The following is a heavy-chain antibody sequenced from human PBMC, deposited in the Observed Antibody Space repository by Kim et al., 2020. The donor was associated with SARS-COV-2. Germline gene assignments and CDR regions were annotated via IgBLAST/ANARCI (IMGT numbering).Heavy chain of an antibody. D-gene: IGHD3-10*01. CDR2: IYHSGST. Sequence: SETLSLTCTVSGYSISSGYYWGWLRQPPGKGLEWIGSIYHSGSTYYNPSLKSRVTISVDTSKNQFSLKLSSVTAADTAVYYCAREPPRKLFHSLYFDYWGQGTLVTVSS. J-gene: IGHJ4*02. CDR1: GYSISSGYY. CDR3: AREPPRKLFHSLYFDY. V-gene: IGHV4-38-2*02.